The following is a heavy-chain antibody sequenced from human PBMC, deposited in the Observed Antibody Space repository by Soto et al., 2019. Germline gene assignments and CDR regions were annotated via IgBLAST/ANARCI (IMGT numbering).Heavy chain of an antibody. CDR2: IVVGSGNT. CDR1: GFTFTISA. CDR3: AADCGYCSSTSCCADAFDI. J-gene: IGHJ3*02. V-gene: IGHV1-58*02. D-gene: IGHD2-2*01. Sequence: ASVKVSCKASGFTFTISAMHWVRQARGQRLEWIGWIVVGSGNTNYAQKFQERVTITRDMSTSTAYMELSSLRSEDTAVYYCAADCGYCSSTSCCADAFDIWGQGTMVTVSS.